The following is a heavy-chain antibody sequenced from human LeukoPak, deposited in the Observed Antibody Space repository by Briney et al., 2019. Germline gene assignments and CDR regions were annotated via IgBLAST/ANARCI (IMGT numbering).Heavy chain of an antibody. CDR2: IYYSGST. J-gene: IGHJ6*03. CDR3: ARETYQLLSGYYYYYMDV. CDR1: GASISSWY. V-gene: IGHV4-59*12. D-gene: IGHD2-2*01. Sequence: SETLSLTCNVTGASISSWYWSWIRQPPGKGLEWIGYIYYSGSTYYNPSLKSRVTMSVDTSKSQFSLKLSSVTAADTAVYYCARETYQLLSGYYYYYMDVWGKGTTVTVSS.